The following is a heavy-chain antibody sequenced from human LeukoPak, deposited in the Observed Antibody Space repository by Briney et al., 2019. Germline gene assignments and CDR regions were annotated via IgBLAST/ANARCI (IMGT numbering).Heavy chain of an antibody. J-gene: IGHJ5*02. CDR1: GFTFSSYS. D-gene: IGHD2-15*01. Sequence: GGSLRLSRAASGFTFSSYSMNWVRQAPGKGLEWVSSISSSSSYIYYADSVKGRFTISRDNAKNSLYLQMNSLRAEDTAVYYCARAQGNCSGGSCYIDWFDPWGQGTLVTVSS. CDR2: ISSSSSYI. CDR3: ARAQGNCSGGSCYIDWFDP. V-gene: IGHV3-21*01.